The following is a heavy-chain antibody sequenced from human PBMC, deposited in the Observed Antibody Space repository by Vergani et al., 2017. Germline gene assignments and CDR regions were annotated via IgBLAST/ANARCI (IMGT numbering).Heavy chain of an antibody. CDR1: GGSISSSSYY. CDR3: ARGDKLTYYYDSSTFDY. Sequence: QLQLQESGPGLVKPSETLSLTCTVSGGSISSSSYYWGWIRQPPGKGLEWIGSIYYSGSTYYNPSLKSRVTISVDTSKNQFSLKLSSVIAADTAVYYCARGDKLTYYYDSSTFDYWGQGTLVTVSS. CDR2: IYYSGST. J-gene: IGHJ4*02. V-gene: IGHV4-39*07. D-gene: IGHD3-22*01.